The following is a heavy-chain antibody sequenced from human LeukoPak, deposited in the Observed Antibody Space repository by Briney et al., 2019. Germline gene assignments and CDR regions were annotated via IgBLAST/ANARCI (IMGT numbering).Heavy chain of an antibody. CDR2: INPNSGGT. Sequence: ASVKVSCKASGYTFTGYYMHWVQQAPGQGLEWMGWINPNSGGTNYAQKFQGRVTMTRDASISTAYMELSRLRSDDTAVYYCAREARDGYNYYFDYWGQGTLVTVSS. J-gene: IGHJ4*02. CDR1: GYTFTGYY. D-gene: IGHD5-24*01. V-gene: IGHV1-2*02. CDR3: AREARDGYNYYFDY.